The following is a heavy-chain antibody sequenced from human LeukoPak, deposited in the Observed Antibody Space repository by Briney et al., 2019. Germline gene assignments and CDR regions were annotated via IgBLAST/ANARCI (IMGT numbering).Heavy chain of an antibody. CDR1: GFTFSSYA. D-gene: IGHD1-26*01. Sequence: PGRSLRLSCAASGFTFSSYAMHWVRQAPGKGLEWVAVISYDGSNKYYADSVKGRFTISRDNSKNTLYLQMNSLRAEDTAVYYCARVLSGSYYFDYWGQGTLVTVSS. CDR3: ARVLSGSYYFDY. J-gene: IGHJ4*02. V-gene: IGHV3-30-3*01. CDR2: ISYDGSNK.